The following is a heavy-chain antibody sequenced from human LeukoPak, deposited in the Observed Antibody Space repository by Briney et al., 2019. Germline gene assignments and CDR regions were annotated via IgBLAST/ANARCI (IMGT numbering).Heavy chain of an antibody. D-gene: IGHD6-13*01. Sequence: PSQTLSLTCTVSGGSISSGNYYWSWIHQHPGKGLEWIGYIYYSGSTYYNPSLKSRVTISVDTSENQFSLKLSSVTAADTAVYYCARTLAAAGLRYFDYWGQGTLVTVSS. V-gene: IGHV4-31*03. CDR2: IYYSGST. J-gene: IGHJ4*02. CDR1: GGSISSGNYY. CDR3: ARTLAAAGLRYFDY.